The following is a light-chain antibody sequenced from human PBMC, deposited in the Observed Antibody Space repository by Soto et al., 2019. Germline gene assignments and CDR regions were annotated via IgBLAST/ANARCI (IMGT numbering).Light chain of an antibody. J-gene: IGLJ2*01. CDR2: DVG. CDR3: SSYTSSSVV. V-gene: IGLV2-14*03. Sequence: QSALTQPASVSGSPGQSITISCTGTSSDVVGYNYVSWYQHHPGKAPKLMIYDVGNRPSGVSNRCSGSKSGNTASLTSFGLQAEDEADYYCSSYTSSSVVFGGGTKVTVL. CDR1: SSDVVGYNY.